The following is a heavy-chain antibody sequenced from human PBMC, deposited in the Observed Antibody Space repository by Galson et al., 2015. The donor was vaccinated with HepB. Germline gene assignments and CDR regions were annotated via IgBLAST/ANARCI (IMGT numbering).Heavy chain of an antibody. V-gene: IGHV3-30*04. Sequence: SLRLSCAASGFTFSSYAMHWVRQAPGKGLEWVAVISYDGSNKYYADSVKGRFTISRDNSKNTLYLQMNSLRAEDTAVYYCARDWSWELLSYYYGMDVWGQGTTVTVSS. D-gene: IGHD1-26*01. CDR2: ISYDGSNK. J-gene: IGHJ6*02. CDR1: GFTFSSYA. CDR3: ARDWSWELLSYYYGMDV.